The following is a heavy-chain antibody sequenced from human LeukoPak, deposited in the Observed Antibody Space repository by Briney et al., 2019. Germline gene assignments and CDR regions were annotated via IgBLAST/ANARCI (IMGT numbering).Heavy chain of an antibody. D-gene: IGHD3-10*01. CDR1: GGSMSTYY. V-gene: IGHV4-59*01. Sequence: KPSETLSLTCTVSGGSMSTYYWSWIRQSPGKGLEWIGYIYYSGSTSYNPSPKSRLTISIDTSKTQFYLKLSSVTAADTAVYYCARVVYSGSWGYFDYWGQGILVTVSS. CDR2: IYYSGST. CDR3: ARVVYSGSWGYFDY. J-gene: IGHJ4*02.